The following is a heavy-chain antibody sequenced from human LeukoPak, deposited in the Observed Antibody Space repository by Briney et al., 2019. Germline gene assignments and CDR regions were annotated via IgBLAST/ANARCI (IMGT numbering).Heavy chain of an antibody. CDR3: AKDHYSSSWQGFDY. CDR2: ISGSGETT. J-gene: IGHJ4*02. Sequence: SGGSLRLSCAASGFTFSSYAMSWVRQAPGKGLEWVSAISGSGETTYYADSVEGRFTISRDNSKNTLYLQMNSLRAEDTAVYYCAKDHYSSSWQGFDYWGQGTLVTVSS. CDR1: GFTFSSYA. V-gene: IGHV3-23*01. D-gene: IGHD6-13*01.